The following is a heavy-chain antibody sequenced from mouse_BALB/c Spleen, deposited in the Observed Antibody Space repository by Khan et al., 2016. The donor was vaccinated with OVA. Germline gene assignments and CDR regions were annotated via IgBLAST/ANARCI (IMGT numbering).Heavy chain of an antibody. Sequence: QVQLKQSGAELVRPGVSVKISCKGSGYTFTDFAIHWVKQSHSKSLEWIGVISTYYGDPTYNQKFKDKATMTVDKSSSTAYMELGRLTSEDSAIYYGARGSGKFRFAYWGQGTLVTVSA. J-gene: IGHJ3*01. D-gene: IGHD1-3*01. CDR2: ISTYYGDP. CDR1: GYTFTDFA. V-gene: IGHV1S137*01. CDR3: ARGSGKFRFAY.